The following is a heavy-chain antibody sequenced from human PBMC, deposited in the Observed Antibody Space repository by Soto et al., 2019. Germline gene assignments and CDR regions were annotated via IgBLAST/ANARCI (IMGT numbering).Heavy chain of an antibody. CDR2: ILHGVNT. D-gene: IGHD2-15*01. V-gene: IGHV4-38-2*01. J-gene: IGHJ3*01. Sequence: SETLSLTCAVSGFFISSGNYWGWIRKPPGKGLEWIGSILHGVNTYYNPSLKSRVTISVDMSKNQFPLKLNSVTAADTAVYYCARARWYDAFDVWGEGTVVTV. CDR3: ARARWYDAFDV. CDR1: GFFISSGNY.